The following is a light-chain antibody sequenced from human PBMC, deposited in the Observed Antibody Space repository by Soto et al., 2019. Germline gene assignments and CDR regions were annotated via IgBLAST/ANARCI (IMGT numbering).Light chain of an antibody. J-gene: IGLJ3*02. Sequence: QSVLTQAASASGTPGQRVTISCSGSNSNIGSNTVSWYQQVPGTAPKVLIYNNDQRPSGVPDRLSGSKSGTSASLAIGGLQSEDEADYYCAAWDRSLNGWVFGGGTKVTVL. CDR2: NND. CDR1: NSNIGSNT. CDR3: AAWDRSLNGWV. V-gene: IGLV1-44*01.